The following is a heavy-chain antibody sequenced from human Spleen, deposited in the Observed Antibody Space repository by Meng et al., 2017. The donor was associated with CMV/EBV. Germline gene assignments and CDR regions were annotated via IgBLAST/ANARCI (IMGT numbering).Heavy chain of an antibody. CDR2: ISAYNGNT. CDR1: GYTFTSYG. CDR3: ARGYDYVWGSYRYTGPFDY. D-gene: IGHD3-16*02. J-gene: IGHJ4*02. V-gene: IGHV1-18*01. Sequence: QGQLVQAGAEVKKPGASVKVSCKASGYTFTSYGISWVRQAPGQGLEWMGWISAYNGNTNYAQKLQGRVTMTTDTSTSTAYMELRSLRSDDTAVYYCARGYDYVWGSYRYTGPFDYWGQGTLVTVSS.